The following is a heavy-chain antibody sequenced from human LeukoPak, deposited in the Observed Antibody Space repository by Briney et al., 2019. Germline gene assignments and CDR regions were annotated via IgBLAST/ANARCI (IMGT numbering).Heavy chain of an antibody. CDR3: ARDQEGFDY. V-gene: IGHV1-46*01. CDR1: GYSFTSNY. CDR2: IYPRDGST. Sequence: VASVKVSCKASGYSFTSNYIHWVRQAPGQGLEWMGMIYPRDGSTSYAQRFQDRVTVTRDTSTSTVHMELSGLRSEDTAVYYCARDQEGFDYWGQGTQVTVSS. J-gene: IGHJ4*02.